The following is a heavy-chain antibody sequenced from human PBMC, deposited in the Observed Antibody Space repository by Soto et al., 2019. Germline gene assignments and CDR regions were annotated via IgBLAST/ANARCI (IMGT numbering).Heavy chain of an antibody. CDR3: ARVDNRFGELFWIDY. J-gene: IGHJ4*02. V-gene: IGHV4-59*01. CDR1: GGSISSYY. Sequence: SETLSLTCTVSGGSISSYYWSWIRQPPGKGLEWIGYIYYSGSTNYNPSLKSRVTISVDTSKNQFSLKLSSVTAADTAVYYCARVDNRFGELFWIDYWGQGTLVTVSS. D-gene: IGHD3-10*01. CDR2: IYYSGST.